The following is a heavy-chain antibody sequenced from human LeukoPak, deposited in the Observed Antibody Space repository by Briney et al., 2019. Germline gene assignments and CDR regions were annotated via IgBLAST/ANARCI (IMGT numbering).Heavy chain of an antibody. Sequence: GGSLRLSCAASGFTFSSYGMHWIRQAPGKGLEWVAFIRNDGSIIYNADSVKGRFTISRDNSKNTLYLQMNSLRAEDTAVYYCANSGYCSSTSCYNLYNYWGQGTLVTVSS. CDR1: GFTFSSYG. D-gene: IGHD2-2*02. CDR2: IRNDGSII. J-gene: IGHJ4*02. V-gene: IGHV3-30*02. CDR3: ANSGYCSSTSCYNLYNY.